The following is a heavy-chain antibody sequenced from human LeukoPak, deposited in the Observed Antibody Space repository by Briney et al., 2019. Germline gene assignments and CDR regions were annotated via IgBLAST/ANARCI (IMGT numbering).Heavy chain of an antibody. J-gene: IGHJ4*02. CDR3: AKFPYGSGSYYENYFDY. D-gene: IGHD3-10*01. V-gene: IGHV3-23*01. CDR1: GFAFSNYG. CDR2: ITGSGSTT. Sequence: GGSLRLSCAASGFAFSNYGMNWVRRAPGKGLEWVSGITGSGSTTYYADSVKGRFTISRDNSKNTLYLQMNSLRAEDTAVYYCAKFPYGSGSYYENYFDYWGQGTLVTVSS.